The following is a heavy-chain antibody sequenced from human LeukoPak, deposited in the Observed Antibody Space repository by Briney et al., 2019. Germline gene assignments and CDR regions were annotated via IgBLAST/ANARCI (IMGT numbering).Heavy chain of an antibody. CDR3: ARGTYGYYMDV. CDR1: GGSISSYY. V-gene: IGHV4-4*07. CDR2: IYTSGST. D-gene: IGHD4-17*01. Sequence: PSETLSLTCTVSGGSISSYYWSWIRQPAGKGLEWIGRIYTSGSTFYNPSLKSRVTISLDTSKNQFSLKLSSVTAADTAVYLCARGTYGYYMDVWGKGTTVTVSS. J-gene: IGHJ6*03.